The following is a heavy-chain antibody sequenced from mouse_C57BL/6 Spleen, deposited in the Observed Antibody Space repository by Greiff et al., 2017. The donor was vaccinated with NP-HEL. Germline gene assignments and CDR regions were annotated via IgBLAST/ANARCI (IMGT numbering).Heavy chain of an antibody. CDR3: TSGTMDY. CDR1: GYTFTDYE. D-gene: IGHD4-1*01. J-gene: IGHJ4*01. CDR2: IDPETGGT. Sequence: VQLQESGAELVRPGASVTLSCKASGYTFTDYEMHWVKQTPVHGLEWIGAIDPETGGTAYNQKFKGKAILTADKSSSTAYMELRSLTSEDSAVYYCTSGTMDYWGQGTSVTVSS. V-gene: IGHV1-15*01.